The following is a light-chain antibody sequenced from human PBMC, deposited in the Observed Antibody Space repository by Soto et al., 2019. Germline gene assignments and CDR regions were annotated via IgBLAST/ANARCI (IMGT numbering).Light chain of an antibody. CDR1: RSNIGAGYD. CDR3: RSYDRSLSGFVV. V-gene: IGLV1-40*01. Sequence: QSALTQSPSVSGAPGQRVTISCSGSRSNIGAGYDVHWYQQLPGTAPKLLIYRNINRPSGVPERFSGSKSGTSASLAISGLQAEDEGEYYCRSYDRSLSGFVVFGGGTKLTVL. J-gene: IGLJ2*01. CDR2: RNI.